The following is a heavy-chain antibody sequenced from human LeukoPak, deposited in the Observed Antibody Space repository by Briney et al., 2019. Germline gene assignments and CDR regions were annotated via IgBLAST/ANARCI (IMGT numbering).Heavy chain of an antibody. CDR3: ARDQELLWFGELLSNLDY. J-gene: IGHJ4*02. V-gene: IGHV1-18*04. D-gene: IGHD3-10*01. CDR1: GYSFISYR. CDR2: ISVYNGNT. Sequence: ASVKVSCKASGYSFISYRITWVRQAPGQGLEWMGWISVYNGNTNYAQKFQGRVTMTTETSTSTAYMELRSLRSDDTAVYYCARDQELLWFGELLSNLDYWGQGTLVTVSS.